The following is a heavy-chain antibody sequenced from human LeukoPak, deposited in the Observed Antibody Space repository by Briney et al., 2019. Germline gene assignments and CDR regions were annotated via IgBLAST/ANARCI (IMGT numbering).Heavy chain of an antibody. V-gene: IGHV3-23*01. CDR1: GFTFSSYA. Sequence: GGSLRLSCAASGFTFSSYAMSWVRQAPGKGPEWVSAISGSGGSTYYADSVKGRFTISRDNSKNTLYLQMNSLRAEDTAVYYCAKAVEMATLFDYWGQGTLVTVSS. CDR2: ISGSGGST. D-gene: IGHD5-24*01. J-gene: IGHJ4*02. CDR3: AKAVEMATLFDY.